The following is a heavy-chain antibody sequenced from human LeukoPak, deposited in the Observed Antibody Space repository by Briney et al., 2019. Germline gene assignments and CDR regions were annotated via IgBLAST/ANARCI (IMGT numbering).Heavy chain of an antibody. V-gene: IGHV3-21*01. CDR1: GFTFSSYS. CDR2: ISSSSSYI. Sequence: PGGSLRLSCAASGFTFSSYSMSWVRQAPGKGLEWVSSISSSSSYIYYADSVKGRFTISRDNAKNSLYLQMNSLRAEDTAVYYCARDSNKGGQWLADVFDYWGQETLVTVSS. D-gene: IGHD6-19*01. CDR3: ARDSNKGGQWLADVFDY. J-gene: IGHJ4*02.